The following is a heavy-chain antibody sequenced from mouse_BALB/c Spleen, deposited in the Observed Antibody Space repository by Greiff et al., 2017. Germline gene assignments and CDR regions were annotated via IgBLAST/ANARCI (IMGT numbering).Heavy chain of an antibody. D-gene: IGHD4-1*01. CDR2: ISSGGGNT. V-gene: IGHV5-9*03. J-gene: IGHJ1*01. CDR1: GFTFSSYT. CDR3: ARGVTGTYFDV. Sequence: EVQLVESGGGLVKPGGSLKLSCAASGFTFSSYTMSWVRQTPEKRLEWVATISSGGGNTYYPDSVKGRFTISRDNAKNNLYLQMSSLRSEDTALYYCARGVTGTYFDVWGAGTTVTVSS.